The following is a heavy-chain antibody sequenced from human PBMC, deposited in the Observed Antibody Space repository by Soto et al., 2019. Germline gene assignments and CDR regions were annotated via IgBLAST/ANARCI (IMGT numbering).Heavy chain of an antibody. CDR3: ARDRNSSSWYWGGYYYGMDV. D-gene: IGHD6-13*01. J-gene: IGHJ6*02. CDR2: IYYSGST. V-gene: IGHV4-30-4*01. Sequence: SETLSLTCTVSGGSISSGDYYWGWIRQPPGKGLEWIGYIYYSGSTYYNPSLKSRVTISVDTSKNQFSLKLSSVTAADTAVYYCARDRNSSSWYWGGYYYGMDVWGQGTTVTVSS. CDR1: GGSISSGDYY.